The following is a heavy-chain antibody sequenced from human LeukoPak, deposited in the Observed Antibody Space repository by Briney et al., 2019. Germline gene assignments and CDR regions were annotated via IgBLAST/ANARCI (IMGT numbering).Heavy chain of an antibody. D-gene: IGHD1-26*01. CDR2: IYYSGST. J-gene: IGHJ4*02. Sequence: SETLSLTCTVSGGSISSGTYYWGWVRQPPGKGLEWIGSIYYSGSTSYNPSLKSRVTISVDTSKNQFSLKLGSVTAADTAVYYCARNASDSGPSYFDYWGQGTLVTVSS. CDR3: ARNASDSGPSYFDY. V-gene: IGHV4-39*01. CDR1: GGSISSGTYY.